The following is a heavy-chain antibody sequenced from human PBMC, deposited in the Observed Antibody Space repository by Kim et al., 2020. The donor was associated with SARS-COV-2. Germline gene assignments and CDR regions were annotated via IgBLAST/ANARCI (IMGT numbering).Heavy chain of an antibody. J-gene: IGHJ4*02. V-gene: IGHV3-21*01. CDR3: AGVVRGMVRGVIIDY. CDR2: ISSSSSYI. D-gene: IGHD3-10*01. CDR1: GFTFSSYS. Sequence: GGSLRLSCAASGFTFSSYSMNWVRQAPGKGLEWVSSISSSSSYIYYADSVKGRFTISRDNAKNSLYLQMNSLRAEDTAVYYCAGVVRGMVRGVIIDYWGQGTRVTVST.